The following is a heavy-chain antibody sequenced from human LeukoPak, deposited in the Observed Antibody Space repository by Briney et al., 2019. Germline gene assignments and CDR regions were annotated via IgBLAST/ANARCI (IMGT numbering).Heavy chain of an antibody. CDR1: GYTFTSYY. CDR2: INPSGGST. Sequence: GASVKVSCKAPGYTFTSYYMHWVRQAPGQGLEWMGIINPSGGSTSYAQKFQGRVTMTRDTSTSTVYMELSSLRSEDTAVYYCARDPVHLGYCSSTSCHTTDAFDVWGQGTMVTVSS. D-gene: IGHD2-2*01. CDR3: ARDPVHLGYCSSTSCHTTDAFDV. J-gene: IGHJ3*01. V-gene: IGHV1-46*01.